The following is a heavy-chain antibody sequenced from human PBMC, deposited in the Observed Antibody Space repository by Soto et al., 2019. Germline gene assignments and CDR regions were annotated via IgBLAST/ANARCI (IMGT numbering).Heavy chain of an antibody. V-gene: IGHV3-23*01. CDR3: AKVPNIVVVPAAMRDGYYFDY. D-gene: IGHD2-2*01. CDR2: ISGSGGST. J-gene: IGHJ4*02. Sequence: GGSLRLSCAASGFTFSSYAMSWVRQAPGKGLEWVSAISGSGGSTYYADSVKGRFTISRDNSKNTLYLQMNSLRAEDTAVYYCAKVPNIVVVPAAMRDGYYFDYWGQGTLVTVSS. CDR1: GFTFSSYA.